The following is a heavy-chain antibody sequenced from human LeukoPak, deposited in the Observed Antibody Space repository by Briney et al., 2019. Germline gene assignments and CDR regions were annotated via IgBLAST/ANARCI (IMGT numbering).Heavy chain of an antibody. CDR2: IYHSGST. CDR1: GGSISSYY. CDR3: ARDGYYYGSGSYPVDY. D-gene: IGHD3-10*01. J-gene: IGHJ4*02. V-gene: IGHV4-38-2*02. Sequence: SETLSLTCTVSGGSISSYYWDWIRQPPGKGLEWIGSIYHSGSTYYNPSLKSRVTISLDTSKNQFSLKVNSVTAADTAVYFCARDGYYYGSGSYPVDYWGQGTLVTVSS.